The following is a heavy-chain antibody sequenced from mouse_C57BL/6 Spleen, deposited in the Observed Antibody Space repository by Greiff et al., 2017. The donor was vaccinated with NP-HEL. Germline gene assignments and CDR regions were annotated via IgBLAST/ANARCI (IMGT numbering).Heavy chain of an antibody. CDR3: ARYGNGSSPWFAY. CDR1: GYTFTSYG. D-gene: IGHD1-1*01. CDR2: IYPRSGNT. J-gene: IGHJ3*01. V-gene: IGHV1-81*01. Sequence: QVQLQQSGAELARPGASVKLSCTASGYTFTSYGISWVKQRTGQGLEWIGEIYPRSGNTYYNEKFKGKATLTADNSSSTAYMELRSLTSEDSAVDFCARYGNGSSPWFAYWGQGTLVTVSA.